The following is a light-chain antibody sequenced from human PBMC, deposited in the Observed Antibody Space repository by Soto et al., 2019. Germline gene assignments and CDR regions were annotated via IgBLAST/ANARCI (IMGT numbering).Light chain of an antibody. V-gene: IGKV4-1*01. CDR2: WAS. CDR1: QSVLYSSNNKIC. Sequence: DIVMTQSPDSLAVSLGERATINCKSSQSVLYSSNNKICLAWYQQKPGQPPKLLIYWASTRESGVPDRFSGSGSGTDFTLTISSLQAEDVAVYYCQQYYSTPLTFGGGTKVEIK. CDR3: QQYYSTPLT. J-gene: IGKJ4*01.